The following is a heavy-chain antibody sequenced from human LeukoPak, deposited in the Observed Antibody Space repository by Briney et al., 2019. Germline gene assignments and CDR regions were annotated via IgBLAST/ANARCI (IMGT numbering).Heavy chain of an antibody. J-gene: IGHJ3*02. CDR3: ARYGKSGTYSHGFDI. Sequence: GESLEISCEAFGYSFTGHWIGWVRQMPGRGLEFMGTIYPGDSDTRYRPSFEGRVIISVDKSFNTAYLQWSGLKASDTAMYYCARYGKSGTYSHGFDIWGQGTMVIVSS. CDR1: GYSFTGHW. D-gene: IGHD3-10*01. CDR2: IYPGDSDT. V-gene: IGHV5-51*01.